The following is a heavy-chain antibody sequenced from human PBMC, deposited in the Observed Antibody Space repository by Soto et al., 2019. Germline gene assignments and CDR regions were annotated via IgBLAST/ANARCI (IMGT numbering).Heavy chain of an antibody. J-gene: IGHJ6*02. Sequence: SQTLSLTCAISGDSVSSNSAAWNWIRQAPSRGLEWLGRTYYRSKWYNDYAVSVKSRITINPDTSKNPFSLQLTSVSPEDTAVYYCARDRVGYPAVPPTVLQNYYYYGMDVWGQGTTVTVSS. CDR2: TYYRSKWYN. D-gene: IGHD2-15*01. CDR3: ARDRVGYPAVPPTVLQNYYYYGMDV. CDR1: GDSVSSNSAA. V-gene: IGHV6-1*01.